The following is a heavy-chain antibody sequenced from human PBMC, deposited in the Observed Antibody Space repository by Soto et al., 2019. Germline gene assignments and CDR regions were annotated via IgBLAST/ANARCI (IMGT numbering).Heavy chain of an antibody. CDR2: TYYSGST. CDR1: RGSIRSYY. D-gene: IGHD3-3*01. CDR3: ARAHWKVLRFLEWQRVDAFDT. J-gene: IGHJ3*02. Sequence: GTLADTCAGSRGSIRSYYWIWFRQPPGQGLAWIGYTYYSGSTNYNPSLKSRATLSVDTPKNQFSLKLSSVTAADTAVYYWARAHWKVLRFLEWQRVDAFDTRCYWKLVT. V-gene: IGHV4-59*01.